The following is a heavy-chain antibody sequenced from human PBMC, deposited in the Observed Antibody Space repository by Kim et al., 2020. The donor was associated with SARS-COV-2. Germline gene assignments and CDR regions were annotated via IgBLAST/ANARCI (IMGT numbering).Heavy chain of an antibody. V-gene: IGHV4-39*01. CDR3: ARHEDLYYYGLDV. CDR1: GGSIRSSTHY. J-gene: IGHJ6*01. CDR2: ISYSGTT. D-gene: IGHD2-15*01. Sequence: SETLSLTCTVSGGSIRSSTHYWGWIRQPPGKGLEWIGSISYSGTTYYNPSLQSRVTISVDTSKNQFSLKVNSVTAADTAVYYCARHEDLYYYGLDVWGQGTTVTVSS.